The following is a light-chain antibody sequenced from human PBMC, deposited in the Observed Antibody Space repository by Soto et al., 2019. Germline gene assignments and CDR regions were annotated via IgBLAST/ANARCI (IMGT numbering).Light chain of an antibody. CDR1: SSNIGAGYD. Sequence: QSVLTKPPSVSGAPGQRVTISCTGSSSNIGAGYDVHWYQQLPGTAPKLLIYGNSNRPSGVPDRFSGSKSGTSASLAITGLQAEDEADYYCQSYDSSLSAVFGGGTQLTVL. V-gene: IGLV1-40*01. J-gene: IGLJ7*01. CDR2: GNS. CDR3: QSYDSSLSAV.